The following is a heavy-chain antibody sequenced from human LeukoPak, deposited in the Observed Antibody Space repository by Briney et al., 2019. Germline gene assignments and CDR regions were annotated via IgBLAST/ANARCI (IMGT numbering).Heavy chain of an antibody. D-gene: IGHD2-2*01. V-gene: IGHV3-30*02. CDR2: IRYDGSNK. J-gene: IGHJ5*02. Sequence: GGSLRLSCAASGFTFSSYGMHWVRQAPGKGLEWVAFIRYDGSNKYFADSVKGRFTISRDTSKNTLYLQMNSLRAEDTAVYYCAKGYCATTSCPMGFDPWGQGTLVTVSS. CDR3: AKGYCATTSCPMGFDP. CDR1: GFTFSSYG.